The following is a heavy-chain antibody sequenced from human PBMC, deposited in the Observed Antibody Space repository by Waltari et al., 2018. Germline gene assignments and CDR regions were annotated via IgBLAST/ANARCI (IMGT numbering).Heavy chain of an antibody. CDR3: ARGSDCSGSTCTADAFDV. V-gene: IGHV3-33*01. CDR1: EFRFKTFS. Sequence: QVQLVESGGGVVQPGTSLRLSCVASEFRFKTFSMTWVRQAPGQGLEWVALMWNDGSNEYYADSVKGRFTISRDNSKKTLYLQMRSLREDDTAVYFCARGSDCSGSTCTADAFDVWGRGTRVSVSS. D-gene: IGHD2-15*01. J-gene: IGHJ3*01. CDR2: MWNDGSNE.